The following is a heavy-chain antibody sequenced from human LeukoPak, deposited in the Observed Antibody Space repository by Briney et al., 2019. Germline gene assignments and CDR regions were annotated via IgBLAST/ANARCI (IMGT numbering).Heavy chain of an antibody. CDR1: GGSISSSSYY. D-gene: IGHD6-6*01. V-gene: IGHV4-61*05. Sequence: KTSETLSLTCTVSGGSISSSSYYWGWIRQPPGKGLEWIAYIYYDGTTMYNPSLKSRVTISIDTSRKQFSLKVTSVTAADTAVYYCVGYSDSSVDFWGQGTLVIVSP. J-gene: IGHJ4*02. CDR2: IYYDGTT. CDR3: VGYSDSSVDF.